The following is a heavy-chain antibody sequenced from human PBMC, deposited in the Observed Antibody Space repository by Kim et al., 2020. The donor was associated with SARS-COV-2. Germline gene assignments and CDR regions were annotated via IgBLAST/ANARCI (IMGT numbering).Heavy chain of an antibody. CDR3: ARRSLPPSVYGMDV. J-gene: IGHJ6*02. Sequence: YAQNFQGRVTMTRDTSTSTVYMELSSLRSEDTALYYCARRSLPPSVYGMDVWGHGTTVTVSS. V-gene: IGHV1-46*01.